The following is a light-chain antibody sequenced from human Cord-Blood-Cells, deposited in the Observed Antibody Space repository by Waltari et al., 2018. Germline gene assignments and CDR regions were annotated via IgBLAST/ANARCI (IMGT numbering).Light chain of an antibody. CDR3: SSYTSSSTWV. CDR2: EVS. CDR1: SSDVGGYNY. J-gene: IGLJ3*02. Sequence: QSALTQPASVSGSPGQSITISCTGTSSDVGGYNYVSWYQQHPGKAPKLMIYEVSNRPSGVSKRFSGSKSGNTASLTISGLQAEDEAYYYCSSYTSSSTWVFGGGTKLTVL. V-gene: IGLV2-14*01.